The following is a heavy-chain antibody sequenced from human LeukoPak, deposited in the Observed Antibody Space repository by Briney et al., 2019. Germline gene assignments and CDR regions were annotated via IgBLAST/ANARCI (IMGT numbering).Heavy chain of an antibody. CDR2: IVVGNGNT. Sequence: GASVKVSCKASGFTFTSSAMQWVRQARGQRLEWIGWIVVGNGNTNYAQKFQERVTITRDMSTSTAYMELSSLRSEDTAVYYCAADHRYSGSYQTWGQGTLVTVSS. CDR3: AADHRYSGSYQT. J-gene: IGHJ5*02. CDR1: GFTFTSSA. V-gene: IGHV1-58*02. D-gene: IGHD1-26*01.